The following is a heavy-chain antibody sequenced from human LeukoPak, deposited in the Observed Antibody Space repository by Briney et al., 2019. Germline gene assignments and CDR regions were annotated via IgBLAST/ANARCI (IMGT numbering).Heavy chain of an antibody. D-gene: IGHD1-7*01. V-gene: IGHV1-2*02. CDR3: ARDYIDPGNYTPLGY. CDR2: INPNSGDT. CDR1: GYTFTAYY. Sequence: GASVKVSCKASGYTFTAYYVHWVRQAPGQGLEWMGWINPNSGDTSSAQKFQGRVTMTRDTSISTVYMELSSLRSDDTAVYYCARDYIDPGNYTPLGYWGQGTLVTVS. J-gene: IGHJ4*02.